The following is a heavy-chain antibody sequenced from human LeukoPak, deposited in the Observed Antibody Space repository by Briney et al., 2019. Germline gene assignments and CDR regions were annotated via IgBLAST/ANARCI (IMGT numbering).Heavy chain of an antibody. CDR3: ARDYYGSGSYYPDY. CDR2: IYYSGST. J-gene: IGHJ4*02. CDR1: GGSISSGDYY. V-gene: IGHV4-30-4*08. D-gene: IGHD3-10*01. Sequence: SETRSLTCTVSGGSISSGDYYWSWIRQPPGKGLEWIGYIYYSGSTYYNPSLKSRVTISADTSKNQFSLKLSSVTAADTAVYYCARDYYGSGSYYPDYWGQGTLVTVSS.